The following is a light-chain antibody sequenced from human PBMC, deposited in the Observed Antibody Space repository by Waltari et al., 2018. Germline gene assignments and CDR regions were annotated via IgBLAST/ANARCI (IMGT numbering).Light chain of an antibody. Sequence: QAALTQPASVSGSPGQSITISCTGSNSDVGNYNLVSWYQKHPGKAPKLIIYEVTNRPSGISDRFSGFKTCNTASLTISGLQAEDDADYYCCSYAGSWIWVFGGGTELTVL. V-gene: IGLV2-23*02. CDR1: NSDVGNYNL. J-gene: IGLJ3*02. CDR3: CSYAGSWIWV. CDR2: EVT.